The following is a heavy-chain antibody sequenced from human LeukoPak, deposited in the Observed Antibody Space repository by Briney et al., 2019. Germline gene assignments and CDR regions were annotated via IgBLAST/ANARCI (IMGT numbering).Heavy chain of an antibody. D-gene: IGHD4-23*01. V-gene: IGHV3-48*01. CDR3: AREEVFGGPDYAGNGFDY. Sequence: GGSLRLSCAVSGFTFSSYSMNWVRQAPGKGLEWVSYISSSSSTIYYADSVKARFTISRDNAQNSLYLQMNSLRAEDTAVYYCAREEVFGGPDYAGNGFDYWGQGILVTVSS. CDR2: ISSSSSTI. CDR1: GFTFSSYS. J-gene: IGHJ4*02.